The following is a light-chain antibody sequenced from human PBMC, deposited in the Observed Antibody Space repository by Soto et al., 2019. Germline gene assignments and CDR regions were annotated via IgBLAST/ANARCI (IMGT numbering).Light chain of an antibody. Sequence: EIVLTQSPGTLSLSPGERATLSCRASQSVGSSYLAWYQQKPGQAPRLLIYGASSRDTGIPDRFSGSGSGTDFTLTISRLEPEDFAVYYCQQYGSSPTWTFGQGTKVEI. CDR1: QSVGSSY. CDR3: QQYGSSPTWT. CDR2: GAS. J-gene: IGKJ1*01. V-gene: IGKV3-20*01.